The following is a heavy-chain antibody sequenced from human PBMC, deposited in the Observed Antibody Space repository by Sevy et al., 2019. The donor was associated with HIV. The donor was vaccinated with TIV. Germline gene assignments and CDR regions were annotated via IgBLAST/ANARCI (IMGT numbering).Heavy chain of an antibody. V-gene: IGHV3-48*02. J-gene: IGHJ4*02. Sequence: GGSLRLSCAASGFTFSHHNMNWVRQAPGKGLEWISYISKSGSTTYFAESVRGRFTISRDNAKNSLFLEMHGLTDEDTAVYYCAREENRELGTIPLDSWGRGIQVTVSS. CDR1: GFTFSHHN. CDR2: ISKSGSTT. CDR3: AREENRELGTIPLDS. D-gene: IGHD7-27*01.